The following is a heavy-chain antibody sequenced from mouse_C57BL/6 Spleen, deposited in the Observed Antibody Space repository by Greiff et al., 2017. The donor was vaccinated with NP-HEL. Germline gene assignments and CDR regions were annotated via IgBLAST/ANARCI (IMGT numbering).Heavy chain of an antibody. CDR2: IDPSDSYT. D-gene: IGHD1-1*01. CDR1: GYTFTSYW. J-gene: IGHJ2*01. CDR3: ARGDYGSVGY. V-gene: IGHV1-59*01. Sequence: QVQLQQSGAELVRPGTSVKLSCKASGYTFTSYWMHWVKQRPGQGLEWIGVIDPSDSYTNYNQKFKGKATLTVDTSSSTAYMQLSSLTSEDSAVYYCARGDYGSVGYWGQGTTLTVSS.